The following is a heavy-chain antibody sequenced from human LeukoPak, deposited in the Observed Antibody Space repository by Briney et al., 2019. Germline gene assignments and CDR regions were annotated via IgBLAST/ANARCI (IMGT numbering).Heavy chain of an antibody. J-gene: IGHJ4*02. Sequence: GGSLRLSCSASQFALNRFAMHWVRQAPGKGLEWAAFMSYDGTNEYYADSVKGRFTISRDNSKNTVNLQMSSLRAGDTAVYYCASGFTSGLFEYWGQGTLVTVSS. CDR1: QFALNRFA. CDR3: ASGFTSGLFEY. CDR2: MSYDGTNE. V-gene: IGHV3-30*03. D-gene: IGHD6-19*01.